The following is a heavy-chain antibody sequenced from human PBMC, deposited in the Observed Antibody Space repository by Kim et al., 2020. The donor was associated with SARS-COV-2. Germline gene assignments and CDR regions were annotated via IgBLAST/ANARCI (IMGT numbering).Heavy chain of an antibody. V-gene: IGHV4-59*01. Sequence: SETLSLTCTVSGGSISSYYWSWIRQPPGKGLEWIGYIYYSGGTNYNPSLKSRVTISVDTSKNQFSLKLSSVTAADTAVYYCARKVYDFWSGYPDHYYMDVWGKGTTVTVSS. CDR1: GGSISSYY. D-gene: IGHD3-3*01. J-gene: IGHJ6*03. CDR3: ARKVYDFWSGYPDHYYMDV. CDR2: IYYSGGT.